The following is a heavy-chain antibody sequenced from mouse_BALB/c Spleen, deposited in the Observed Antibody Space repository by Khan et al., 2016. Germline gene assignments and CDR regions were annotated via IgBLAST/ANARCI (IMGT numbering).Heavy chain of an antibody. J-gene: IGHJ2*01. Sequence: VQLKESGPSLVKPSQTLSLTCSVTGDSITSGYWNWIRKFPGNKLEYMGYISYSGSTYYNPSLKSRISITRDTSKNQYYLQLNSVTTEDTATSYCARYRGLGRGDYFDYWGQGTTLTVSS. CDR1: GDSITSGY. CDR2: ISYSGST. V-gene: IGHV3-8*02. D-gene: IGHD4-1*01. CDR3: ARYRGLGRGDYFDY.